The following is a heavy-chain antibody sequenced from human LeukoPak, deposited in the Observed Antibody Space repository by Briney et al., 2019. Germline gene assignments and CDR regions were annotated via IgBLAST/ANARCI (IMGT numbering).Heavy chain of an antibody. Sequence: GGSLRLSCAASGFTFSSYAMHWVRQAPGKGLEWVAVISYDGSNKYYADSVKGRFTISRDNSKNTLYLQMNSLRAEDTAVYYCAKAGYSSFDYWGQGTLVTVSS. D-gene: IGHD6-13*01. CDR2: ISYDGSNK. CDR1: GFTFSSYA. J-gene: IGHJ4*02. V-gene: IGHV3-30*04. CDR3: AKAGYSSFDY.